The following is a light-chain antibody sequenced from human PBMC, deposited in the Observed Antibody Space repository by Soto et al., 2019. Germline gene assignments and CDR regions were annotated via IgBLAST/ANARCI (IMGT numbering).Light chain of an antibody. CDR2: EVS. CDR1: NNDVGFYNY. J-gene: IGLJ1*01. Sequence: QSALTQPRSVSGSPGQSVTISCTGTNNDVGFYNYVSWYQQQLGKAPKLMIHEVSNRPSGVSNRFSGSKSGNTASLTISGLQAEDEADYYCASYTDTNTLDVFGTGTKVTVL. V-gene: IGLV2-11*01. CDR3: ASYTDTNTLDV.